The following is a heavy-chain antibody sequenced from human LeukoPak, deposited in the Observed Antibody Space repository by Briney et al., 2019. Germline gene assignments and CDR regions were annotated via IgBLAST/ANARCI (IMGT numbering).Heavy chain of an antibody. CDR2: ICVSGGST. CDR1: GFTFNRYS. CDR3: AKNPPKYYDYVWGSYRYLDY. V-gene: IGHV3-23*01. J-gene: IGHJ4*02. D-gene: IGHD3-16*02. Sequence: PGGALRLPCVASGFTFNRYSLSWVRQAPGQGLAWVSAICVSGGSTYYADPAKGRFTISRDNSKSTLYLQMNSVRAEDTAVYYCAKNPPKYYDYVWGSYRYLDYWGQGTLVTVSS.